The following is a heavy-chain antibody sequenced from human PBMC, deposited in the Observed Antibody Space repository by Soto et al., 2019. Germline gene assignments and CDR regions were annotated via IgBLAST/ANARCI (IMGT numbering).Heavy chain of an antibody. D-gene: IGHD2-2*02. CDR2: IYYSGST. CDR1: GGSISSYF. V-gene: IGHV4-59*01. J-gene: IGHJ6*02. CDR3: VRGGYCISTTCYIGYYGMDV. Sequence: PSETLSLTCTGSGGSISSYFWSWVREPPGKGLEWIGYIYYSGSTNYNPSLKSRVTISVDTSKNQFSLMLNSVTAADTAVYYCVRGGYCISTTCYIGYYGMDVWGQGTPVTVSS.